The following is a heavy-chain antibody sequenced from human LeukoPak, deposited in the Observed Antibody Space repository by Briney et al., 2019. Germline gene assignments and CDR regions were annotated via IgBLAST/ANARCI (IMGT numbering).Heavy chain of an antibody. J-gene: IGHJ6*03. CDR3: ARDGLKTIVRGKIHYNYMDV. V-gene: IGHV4-61*02. D-gene: IGHD3-10*01. CDR1: GGSISSGSYY. Sequence: KTSEALSLTCTVSGGSISSGSYYWSWIRQPAGKGLEWIGRIYTSGSTHYNPSLKSRVTISVDTSKSQFSLKLSSVTAADTAVYYCARDGLKTIVRGKIHYNYMDVWGKGTTVSISS. CDR2: IYTSGST.